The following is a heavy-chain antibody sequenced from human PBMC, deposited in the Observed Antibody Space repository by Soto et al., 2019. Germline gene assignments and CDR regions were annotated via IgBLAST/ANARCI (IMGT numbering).Heavy chain of an antibody. CDR1: GGSISSSSYY. CDR2: IYYSGST. CDR3: ARQRQQLTKHYYYYYGMDV. D-gene: IGHD6-13*01. J-gene: IGHJ6*02. Sequence: SETLSLTCTVSGGSISSSSYYWGWIRQPPGKGLEWIGSIYYSGSTYYNPSLKSRVTISVDTSKNQFSLKLSSVTAADTAVYYCARQRQQLTKHYYYYYGMDVWGQGTTVTVSS. V-gene: IGHV4-39*01.